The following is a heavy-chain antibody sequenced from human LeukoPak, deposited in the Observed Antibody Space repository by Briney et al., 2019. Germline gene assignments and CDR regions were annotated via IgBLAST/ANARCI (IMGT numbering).Heavy chain of an antibody. Sequence: GGSLRLSCAASGFTFSSYSMNWVRQAPGKGLEWVSSISSSSSYIYYADSVKGRFTISGDNAKNSLYLQMNSLRAEDTAVYYCARAIAVADAFDIWGQGTMVTVSS. V-gene: IGHV3-21*01. CDR3: ARAIAVADAFDI. D-gene: IGHD6-19*01. J-gene: IGHJ3*02. CDR1: GFTFSSYS. CDR2: ISSSSSYI.